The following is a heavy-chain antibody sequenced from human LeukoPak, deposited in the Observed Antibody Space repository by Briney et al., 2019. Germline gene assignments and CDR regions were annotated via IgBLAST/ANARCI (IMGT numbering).Heavy chain of an antibody. J-gene: IGHJ5*02. Sequence: GGSLRLSCAASGFTFSSYSMNWVRQAPGKGLEWVSSISSSSSYIYYADSVKGRFTISRDNAKNSLYLQMNSLRAEDTAVYYCASITMVRGVNKGFDPWGLGTLVTVSS. CDR2: ISSSSSYI. V-gene: IGHV3-21*01. D-gene: IGHD3-10*01. CDR3: ASITMVRGVNKGFDP. CDR1: GFTFSSYS.